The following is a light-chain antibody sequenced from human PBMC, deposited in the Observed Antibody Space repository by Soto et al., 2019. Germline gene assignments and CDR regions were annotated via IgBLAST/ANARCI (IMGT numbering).Light chain of an antibody. CDR1: QNIRSN. J-gene: IGKJ4*01. Sequence: EVVMTQSPASLSVSPGESATLSCRASQNIRSNLAWYQQKPGQAPRLLIYGASSRATGTPARFSGSGSGTEFTLTISSLQSEDSAVYYCEQHNNWPAVTFGGGTKVEI. V-gene: IGKV3-15*01. CDR3: EQHNNWPAVT. CDR2: GAS.